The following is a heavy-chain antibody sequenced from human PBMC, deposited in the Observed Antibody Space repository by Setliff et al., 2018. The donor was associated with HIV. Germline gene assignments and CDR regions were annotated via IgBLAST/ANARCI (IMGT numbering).Heavy chain of an antibody. V-gene: IGHV3-74*01. D-gene: IGHD3-3*01. J-gene: IGHJ4*02. CDR2: INTDGSSI. Sequence: GGSLRLSCVASGFTFSNYWMHWVRQAPGKGLVWVSRINTDGSSISHADSVKGRFTISRDNAKKSLYLQMNSLRPEGTALYYCAKDPGRFGVVTPFDNWGQGALVTVS. CDR3: AKDPGRFGVVTPFDN. CDR1: GFTFSNYW.